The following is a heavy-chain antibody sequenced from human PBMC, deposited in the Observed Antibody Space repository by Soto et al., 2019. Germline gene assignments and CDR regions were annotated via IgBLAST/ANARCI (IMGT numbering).Heavy chain of an antibody. J-gene: IGHJ4*02. D-gene: IGHD2-15*01. V-gene: IGHV3-23*01. CDR3: ARDLWWYLH. CDR2: ISAGGDGA. Sequence: EVQLLESGGGLVQPGGALRLSCAASGFTFSSHAMSWVRQAPGKGLEWVSSISAGGDGAYYADSVKGRFTISRSNSNCTLYLQMNSLRTEDTAVYYCARDLWWYLHWGQGTLVTVSS. CDR1: GFTFSSHA.